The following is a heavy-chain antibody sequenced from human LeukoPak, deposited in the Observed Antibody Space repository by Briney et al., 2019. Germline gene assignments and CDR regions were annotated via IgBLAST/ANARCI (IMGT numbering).Heavy chain of an antibody. CDR1: GVALSVYS. CDR2: NSSSSTNI. V-gene: IGHV3-48*01. CDR3: STAKFDN. J-gene: IGHJ4*02. Sequence: GGSLRVSCAASGVALSVYSMSWVRQTPGKGLQWLSYNSSSSTNIYYADSVKGRFTISRDNAKNSLYLQMNSLRAEDTAVYYCSTAKFDNWGQGTLVTVSS.